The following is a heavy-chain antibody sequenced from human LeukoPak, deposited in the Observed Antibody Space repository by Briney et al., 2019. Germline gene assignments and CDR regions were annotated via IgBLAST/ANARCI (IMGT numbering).Heavy chain of an antibody. CDR3: ARGAPLVYSSSWYGDY. CDR1: GYTFTGYY. D-gene: IGHD6-13*01. CDR2: INPNSGGT. Sequence: ASAKVSCKASGYTFTGYYMHWVRQAPGQGLEWMGWINPNSGGTNYAQKFQGWVTMTRDTSISTAYMELSRLRSDDTAVYYCARGAPLVYSSSWYGDYWGQGTLVTVSS. V-gene: IGHV1-2*04. J-gene: IGHJ4*02.